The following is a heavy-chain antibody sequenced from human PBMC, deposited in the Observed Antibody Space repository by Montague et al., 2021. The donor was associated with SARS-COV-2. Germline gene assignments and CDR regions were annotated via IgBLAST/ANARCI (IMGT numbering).Heavy chain of an antibody. Sequence: SETLSLTCTVSGGSMNGYYWTWVRQPPGKGLQWIAHIYYNGRTSYIPSLKSRLSVSLDKAKYQFSLELTSVTAADTARYFCARGTEVGAFDYWGQGALVSVSS. J-gene: IGHJ4*02. D-gene: IGHD1-26*01. CDR3: ARGTEVGAFDY. CDR1: GGSMNGYY. V-gene: IGHV4-59*01. CDR2: IYYNGRT.